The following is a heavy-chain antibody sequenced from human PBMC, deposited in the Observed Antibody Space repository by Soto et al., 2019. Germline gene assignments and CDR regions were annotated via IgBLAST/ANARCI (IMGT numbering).Heavy chain of an antibody. Sequence: GGSLRLSCAASGFTFSSYGMHWVRQSPGKGLEWVAVIWYDGSNKYYADSVKGRFTISRDNSKNTLYLQMNSLRAEDTAVYYRARDRGLNGMDVWGQGTTVTVSS. CDR1: GFTFSSYG. V-gene: IGHV3-33*01. CDR2: IWYDGSNK. D-gene: IGHD3-10*01. J-gene: IGHJ6*02. CDR3: ARDRGLNGMDV.